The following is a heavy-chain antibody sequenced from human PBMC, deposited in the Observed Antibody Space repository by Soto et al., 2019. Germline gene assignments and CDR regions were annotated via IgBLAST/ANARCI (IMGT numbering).Heavy chain of an antibody. CDR1: EFTFSNYA. J-gene: IGHJ4*02. Sequence: GGSLRLSCAASEFTFSNYAMTWVRQAPGKGLEWVSTISGSGGSTYYADSVKGRFTISRDNSKNTLYLQMNSLRAEDTAVYYCAKDCYYGWGNCHDYWGQGTLVTVSS. CDR2: ISGSGGST. V-gene: IGHV3-23*01. CDR3: AKDCYYGWGNCHDY. D-gene: IGHD3-10*01.